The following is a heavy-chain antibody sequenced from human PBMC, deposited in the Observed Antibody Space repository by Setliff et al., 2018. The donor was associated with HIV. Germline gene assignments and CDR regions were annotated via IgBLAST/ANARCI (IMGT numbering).Heavy chain of an antibody. J-gene: IGHJ4*02. CDR3: AREAYDVLTPHAHIDY. CDR1: GFTFDDFC. Sequence: GGSLRLSCAASGFTFDDFCMTWVRQRPGKGLEWVSGINWNGAITDYADSVKGRFTISRDNAKNSLHLQMNSLRAEDAAFYYCAREAYDVLTPHAHIDYWGQGALVTVSS. CDR2: INWNGAIT. D-gene: IGHD3-9*01. V-gene: IGHV3-20*04.